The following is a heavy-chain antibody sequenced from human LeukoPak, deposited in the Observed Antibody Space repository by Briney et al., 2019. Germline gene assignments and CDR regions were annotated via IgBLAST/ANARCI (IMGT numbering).Heavy chain of an antibody. CDR2: INPDSGGT. V-gene: IGHV1-2*02. CDR1: GYTFTGYY. CDR3: ARGKYYYGSGEGYNFDY. Sequence: ASVKVSCKASGYTFTGYYMHWVRQAPGQGLEWMGWINPDSGGTNYAQKFQGRVTMTRDTSISTACMELSRLRSDDTAVYYCARGKYYYGSGEGYNFDYWGQGTLVTVSS. D-gene: IGHD3-10*01. J-gene: IGHJ4*02.